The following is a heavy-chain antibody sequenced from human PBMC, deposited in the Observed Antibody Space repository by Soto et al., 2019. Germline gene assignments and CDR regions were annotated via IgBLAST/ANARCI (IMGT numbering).Heavy chain of an antibody. CDR2: IWYDGSNK. V-gene: IGHV3-33*01. CDR1: GFTFSSYG. Sequence: QVQLVESGGGVVQPGRSLRLSCAASGFTFSSYGMHWVRQAPGKGLEWVAVIWYDGSNKYYADSVKGRFTISRDNSKNTLYLQMNSLSAEDTAVYYCARGYGGNSAAFDYWGQGTLVTVSS. J-gene: IGHJ4*02. D-gene: IGHD2-21*02. CDR3: ARGYGGNSAAFDY.